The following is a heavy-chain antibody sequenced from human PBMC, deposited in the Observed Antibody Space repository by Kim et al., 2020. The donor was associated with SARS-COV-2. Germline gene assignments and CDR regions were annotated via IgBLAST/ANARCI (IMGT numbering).Heavy chain of an antibody. D-gene: IGHD3-10*01. Sequence: FTGRVTITADESTSTAYMELSSLRSEDTAVYYCARVLNYYGSGSYLGFDYWGQGTLVTVSS. CDR3: ARVLNYYGSGSYLGFDY. J-gene: IGHJ4*02. V-gene: IGHV1-69*01.